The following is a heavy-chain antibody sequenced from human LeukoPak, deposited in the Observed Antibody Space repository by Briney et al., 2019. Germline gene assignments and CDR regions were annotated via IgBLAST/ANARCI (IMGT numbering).Heavy chain of an antibody. D-gene: IGHD5-24*01. CDR2: IQPNGNDK. CDR3: AKREGETEFDF. J-gene: IGHJ4*02. Sequence: GGSLRLSCAASGSTFKNYGMHWVRQAPGKGLEWVALIQPNGNDKYYAASVKGRFTVSRDNSKNTLYLQLNSLRAEDTALYYCAKREGETEFDFWGQGTLVTVSS. V-gene: IGHV3-30*02. CDR1: GSTFKNYG.